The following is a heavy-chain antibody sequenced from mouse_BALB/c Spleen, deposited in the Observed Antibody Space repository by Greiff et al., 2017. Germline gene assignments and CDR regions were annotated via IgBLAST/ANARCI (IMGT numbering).Heavy chain of an antibody. CDR3: TRKYGNYGYFDV. D-gene: IGHD2-10*02. V-gene: IGHV1-15*01. Sequence: QVQLKQSGAELVRPGASVTLSCKASGYTFTDYEMHWVKQTPVHGLEWIGAIDPETGGTAYNQKFKGKATLTADKSSSTAYMELRSLTSEDSAVYYCTRKYGNYGYFDVWGAGTTVTVSS. CDR2: IDPETGGT. CDR1: GYTFTDYE. J-gene: IGHJ1*01.